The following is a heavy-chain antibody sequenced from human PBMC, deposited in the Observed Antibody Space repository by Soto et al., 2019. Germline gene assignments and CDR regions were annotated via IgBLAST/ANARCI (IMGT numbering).Heavy chain of an antibody. CDR3: TRDQEGGHTFSH. Sequence: GGSLRLSCAASGFTFTSFWMYWVRQAPGKGLEWVANIKQDGSVKSYVDSVKGRFTISRDNAKNSLYLQMNSLRAEDTAVYYCTRDQEGGHTFSHCGQGTLVTVSS. D-gene: IGHD3-16*01. CDR2: IKQDGSVK. CDR1: GFTFTSFW. J-gene: IGHJ4*02. V-gene: IGHV3-7*03.